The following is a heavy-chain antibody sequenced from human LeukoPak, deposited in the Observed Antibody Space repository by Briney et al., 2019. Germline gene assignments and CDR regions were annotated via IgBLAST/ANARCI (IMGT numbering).Heavy chain of an antibody. J-gene: IGHJ4*02. D-gene: IGHD3-16*01. CDR3: ARPGGLYDWWR. CDR1: GFNFINYD. V-gene: IGHV3-48*03. CDR2: ISSSGSTI. Sequence: LSGGSLRLSCEASGFNFINYDMSCVRQAPGKGLEWVSYISSSGSTIYYADSVKGRFTISRDNAKNSLYLQMNSLRAEDTALYYCARPGGLYDWWRWGQGTLVTVSS.